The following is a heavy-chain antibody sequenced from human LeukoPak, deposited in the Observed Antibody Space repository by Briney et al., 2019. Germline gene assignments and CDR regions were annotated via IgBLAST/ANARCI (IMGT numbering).Heavy chain of an antibody. V-gene: IGHV3-23*01. D-gene: IGHD2-2*02. CDR3: AKPGYCASTSCSTFDY. Sequence: GGSLRLSCAASGFTFSSYAMSGGRQTPGKGRGWGSAISGSGGSTYYADSVKSRFTISRDNSKNTLYLQMSNLRAEDTALYYCAKPGYCASTSCSTFDYWGQGALVTVSS. CDR2: ISGSGGST. J-gene: IGHJ4*02. CDR1: GFTFSSYA.